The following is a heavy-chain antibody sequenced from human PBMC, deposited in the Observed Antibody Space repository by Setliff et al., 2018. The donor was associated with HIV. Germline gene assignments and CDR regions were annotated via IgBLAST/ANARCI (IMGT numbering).Heavy chain of an antibody. V-gene: IGHV4-59*12. CDR3: AREQQLALDY. J-gene: IGHJ4*02. D-gene: IGHD6-13*01. CDR2: IYYSGST. Sequence: SETLSLTCTVSGGSISSYYWSWIRQPPGKGLEWIGYIYYSGSTNYNPSLKSRVTISVDTSKNQFTLRLRSVTAADTAVYYCAREQQLALDYWGQGTLVTVSS. CDR1: GGSISSYY.